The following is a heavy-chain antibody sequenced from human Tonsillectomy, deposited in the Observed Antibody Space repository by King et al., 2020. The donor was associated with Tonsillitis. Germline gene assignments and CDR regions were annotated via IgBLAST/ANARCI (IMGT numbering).Heavy chain of an antibody. CDR1: GGSISITSYY. D-gene: IGHD3-22*01. Sequence: QLQQSGPGLLKPSETLSLTCSVSGGSISITSYYWGWIRQPPGRGLEWIATFYFGGSTFYNPSLKSRVTISVDRSKDQFSLEVNSVTAADTAVYYCAXHAXXADXSXAPXXYWGXXTLVTV. CDR3: AXHAXXADXSXAPXXY. CDR2: FYFGGST. J-gene: IGHJ4*01. V-gene: IGHV4-39*07.